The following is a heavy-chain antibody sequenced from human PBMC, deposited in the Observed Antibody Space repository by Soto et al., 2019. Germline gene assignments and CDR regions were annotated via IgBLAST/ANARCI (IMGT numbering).Heavy chain of an antibody. CDR3: ARDLDGLHDDTSGPFPRPG. D-gene: IGHD3-22*01. V-gene: IGHV4-30-4*01. J-gene: IGHJ1*01. Sequence: SETLSLTCTVSGGSISSDDYYWSWIRQAPGRGLEWIGYIHSSGSIYYNPSLKSRATMSIDTAGNQFSVKVSSVTVADTAVYYCARDLDGLHDDTSGPFPRPGWGQGTLVTVS. CDR2: IHSSGSI. CDR1: GGSISSDDYY.